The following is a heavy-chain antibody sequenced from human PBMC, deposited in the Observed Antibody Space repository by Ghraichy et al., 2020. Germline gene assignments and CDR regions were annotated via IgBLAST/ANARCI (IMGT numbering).Heavy chain of an antibody. V-gene: IGHV1-18*04. Sequence: ASVKVSCKASGYTFTSYGISWVRQAPGQGLEWMGWISAYNGNTNYAQKLQGRVTMTTDTSTSTAYMELRSLRSDDTAVYYCARAGGSIAAAGTESIDYWGQGTLVTVSS. CDR3: ARAGGSIAAAGTESIDY. CDR1: GYTFTSYG. J-gene: IGHJ4*02. CDR2: ISAYNGNT. D-gene: IGHD6-13*01.